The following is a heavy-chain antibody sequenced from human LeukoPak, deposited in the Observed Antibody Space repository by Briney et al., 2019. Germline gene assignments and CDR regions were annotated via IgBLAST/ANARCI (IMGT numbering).Heavy chain of an antibody. V-gene: IGHV3-74*01. CDR1: GFTFSSYW. J-gene: IGHJ4*02. CDR2: IDNYGSSP. Sequence: GGSLRLSCAASGFTFSSYWMHWVRQAPGKGLVWVSRIDNYGSSPSYADSVKGRFTISRDNAKNSLYLQMNSLRAEDTAVYYCARLYDGSAYHADHFDYWGQGTLVIVSS. D-gene: IGHD3-22*01. CDR3: ARLYDGSAYHADHFDY.